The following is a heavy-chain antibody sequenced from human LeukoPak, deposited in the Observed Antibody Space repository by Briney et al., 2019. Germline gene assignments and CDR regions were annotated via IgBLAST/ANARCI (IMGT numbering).Heavy chain of an antibody. V-gene: IGHV3-21*04. CDR2: ISSSGSDI. CDR1: GFIFSTYN. J-gene: IGHJ4*02. CDR3: AKGPNYYGSGSDASGNYFDY. Sequence: PGGSLRLSCAASGFIFSTYNMNWVRQAPGKGLEWVSSISSSGSDIYEADSVKGRFTISRDNAKNSLYLQMNSLRAEDTALYYCAKGPNYYGSGSDASGNYFDYWGQGTLVTVSS. D-gene: IGHD3-10*01.